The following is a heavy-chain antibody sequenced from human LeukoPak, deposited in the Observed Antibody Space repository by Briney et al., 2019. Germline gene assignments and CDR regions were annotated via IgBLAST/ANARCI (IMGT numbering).Heavy chain of an antibody. Sequence: GGSLRLSCAASGFTFSSYSMNWVRQAPGKGLEWVSYTSSSSSYTNYADSVKGRFTISRDDAQNSLYLQMNSLRAEDTAVYYCARQRRDSSGYYSDFDNWGQGTLVTVSS. D-gene: IGHD3-22*01. CDR3: ARQRRDSSGYYSDFDN. V-gene: IGHV3-21*05. J-gene: IGHJ4*02. CDR2: TSSSSSYT. CDR1: GFTFSSYS.